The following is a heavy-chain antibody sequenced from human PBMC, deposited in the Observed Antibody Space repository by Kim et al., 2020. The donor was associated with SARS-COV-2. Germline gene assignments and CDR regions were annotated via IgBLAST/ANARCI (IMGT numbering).Heavy chain of an antibody. CDR2: T. J-gene: IGHJ3*02. CDR3: AREGQGDAFDI. V-gene: IGHV4-31*02. Sequence: TYYNPSLKSRVTISVETSKNQFSLKLSSVTAADTAVYYCAREGQGDAFDIWGQGTMVTVSS.